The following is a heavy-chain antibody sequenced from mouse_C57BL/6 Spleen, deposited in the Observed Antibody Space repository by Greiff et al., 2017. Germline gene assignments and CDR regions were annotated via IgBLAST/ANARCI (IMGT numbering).Heavy chain of an antibody. J-gene: IGHJ3*01. V-gene: IGHV1-55*01. CDR1: GYAFTSYW. CDR2: IYPCSGST. D-gene: IGHD2-4*01. CDR3: ARGHYDAFAY. Sequence: QVQLQQSGAELVKPGASVKMSCKASGYAFTSYWITWVKQRPGQGLEWIGHIYPCSGSTNYNEKFKSKATLTADTSSSTAYMQLSSLTSEDSAVYYCARGHYDAFAYWGQGTLVTVSA.